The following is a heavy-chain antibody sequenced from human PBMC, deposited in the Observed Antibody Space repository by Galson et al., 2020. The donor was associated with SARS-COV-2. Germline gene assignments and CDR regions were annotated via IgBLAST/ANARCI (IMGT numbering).Heavy chain of an antibody. CDR3: ASQRWITMIGGKGFDY. Sequence: GGSLRLSCAASGFTFSSYAMSWVRQAPGKALEWVSAISGSGGSTYYADSVKGRFTISRDNSKNTLYLQMNSLRAEDTAVYYCASQRWITMIGGKGFDYWGQGTLVTVSS. V-gene: IGHV3-23*01. J-gene: IGHJ4*02. CDR1: GFTFSSYA. CDR2: ISGSGGST. D-gene: IGHD3-22*01.